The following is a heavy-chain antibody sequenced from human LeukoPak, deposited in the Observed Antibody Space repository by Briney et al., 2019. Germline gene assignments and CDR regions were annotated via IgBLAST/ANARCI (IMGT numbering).Heavy chain of an antibody. D-gene: IGHD6-6*01. V-gene: IGHV5-51*01. CDR3: ARHRPNSIAARPTYYYYTDV. CDR2: IYPGDSDT. J-gene: IGHJ6*03. Sequence: GESLKISCKGSGYSFTSYWIGWVRQMPGKGLEWMGIIYPGDSDTRYSPSFQGQVTISADKSISTAYLQWSSLKASDTAMYYCARHRPNSIAARPTYYYYTDVWGKGTTVTVSS. CDR1: GYSFTSYW.